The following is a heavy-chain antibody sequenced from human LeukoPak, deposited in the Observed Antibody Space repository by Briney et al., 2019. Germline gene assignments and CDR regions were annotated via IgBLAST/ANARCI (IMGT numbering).Heavy chain of an antibody. CDR1: GFTFSNYV. CDR3: ARIGAGSSRDY. D-gene: IGHD6-13*01. CDR2: TSTNGDTT. V-gene: IGHV3-64*04. J-gene: IGHJ4*02. Sequence: GGSLRLSCSASGFTFSNYVMHWVRQAPGKGLEYVSATSTNGDTTYYTDSLKGRFTISRDNAKNSLYLQMNSLRAEDTAVYYCARIGAGSSRDYWGQGTLVTVSS.